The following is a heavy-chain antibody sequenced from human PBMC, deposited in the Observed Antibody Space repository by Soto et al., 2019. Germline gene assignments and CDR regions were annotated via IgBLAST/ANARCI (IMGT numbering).Heavy chain of an antibody. V-gene: IGHV3-66*01. CDR1: GFIVSDTY. CDR3: AREPRYCRGGSCSITGDAYDI. CDR2: ISNRGDT. Sequence: EVQLVESGGGLVQPGGSLRLSCTASGFIVSDTYVNWVRQAPGKGLEWVSVISNRGDTHYADSVRGRFSLSRDISDNTLHLQRNKLRVADTAVYYCAREPRYCRGGSCSITGDAYDIWGQGTMVTVS. J-gene: IGHJ3*02. D-gene: IGHD2-15*01.